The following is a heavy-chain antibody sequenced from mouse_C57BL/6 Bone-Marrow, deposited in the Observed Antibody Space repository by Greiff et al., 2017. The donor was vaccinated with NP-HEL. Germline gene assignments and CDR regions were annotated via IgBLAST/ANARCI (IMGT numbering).Heavy chain of an antibody. J-gene: IGHJ3*01. CDR3: ARLPVSSGYGCAY. D-gene: IGHD3-2*02. CDR1: GFTFSSYG. V-gene: IGHV5-6*01. CDR2: ISSGGSYT. Sequence: EVKLMESGGDLVKPGGSLKLSCAASGFTFSSYGMSWVRQTPDKRLEWVATISSGGSYTYYPDSVKGRFTISRDNAKNTLYLQMSSLKSEDTAMYYCARLPVSSGYGCAYWGQGTLVTVSA.